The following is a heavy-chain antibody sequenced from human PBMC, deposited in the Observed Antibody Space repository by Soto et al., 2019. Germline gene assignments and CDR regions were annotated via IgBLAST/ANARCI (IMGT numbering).Heavy chain of an antibody. Sequence: GGSLRLSCAASGFTFSSYAMSWVRQAPGKGLEWVSSISGSGDSTYYADSVMGRFTISRDNSKNTLYLHMNSLRAEDTAVYYCANWARRYSGYASGHWGQGTLVTVSS. D-gene: IGHD5-12*01. CDR2: ISGSGDST. V-gene: IGHV3-23*01. CDR1: GFTFSSYA. J-gene: IGHJ4*02. CDR3: ANWARRYSGYASGH.